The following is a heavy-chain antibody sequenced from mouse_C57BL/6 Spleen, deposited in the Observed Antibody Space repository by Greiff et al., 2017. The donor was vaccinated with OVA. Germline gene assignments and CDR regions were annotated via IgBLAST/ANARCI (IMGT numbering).Heavy chain of an antibody. CDR1: GYSITSGYD. CDR3: ARDGTGTGSYWYFDV. V-gene: IGHV3-1*01. D-gene: IGHD4-1*01. J-gene: IGHJ1*03. Sequence: DVKLQESGPGMVKPSQSLSLTCTVTGYSITSGYDWHWIRHFPGNKLEWMGYISYSGSTNYNPSLKSRISITHDTSKNHFFLKLNSVTTEDTATYYCARDGTGTGSYWYFDVWGTGTTVTVSS. CDR2: ISYSGST.